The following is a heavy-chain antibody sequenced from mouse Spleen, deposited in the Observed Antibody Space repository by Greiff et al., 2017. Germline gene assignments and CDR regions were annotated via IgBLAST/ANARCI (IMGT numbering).Heavy chain of an antibody. Sequence: QVQLKESGPGLVAPSQSLSITCTVSGFSLTNYAVHWVRQSPGKGLEWLGVIWSDESTDYNAAFISRLSISKDNSKSQVFFKMNSLQADDTAIYYCARKEYGNWGFAYWGQGTLVTVSA. CDR1: GFSLTNYA. V-gene: IGHV2-4-1*01. D-gene: IGHD2-10*02. CDR2: IWSDEST. J-gene: IGHJ3*01. CDR3: ARKEYGNWGFAY.